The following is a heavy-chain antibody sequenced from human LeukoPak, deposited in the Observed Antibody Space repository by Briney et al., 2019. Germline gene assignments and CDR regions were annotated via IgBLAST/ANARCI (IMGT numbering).Heavy chain of an antibody. D-gene: IGHD6-13*01. CDR2: ISGSGGST. Sequence: GGSLRLSCAASGFTFSSYAMSWVRQAPGKGLEWVSVISGSGGSTYYADSVKGRFTISRDNSKNTLYLQMTSLRAEDTAVYYWAENIAAAGTEYLCFQHWGQGTLVTVSS. V-gene: IGHV3-23*01. CDR1: GFTFSSYA. CDR3: AENIAAAGTEYLCFQH. J-gene: IGHJ1*01.